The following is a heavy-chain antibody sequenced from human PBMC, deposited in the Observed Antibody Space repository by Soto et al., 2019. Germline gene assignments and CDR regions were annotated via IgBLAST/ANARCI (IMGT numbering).Heavy chain of an antibody. Sequence: PSETLSLTCTVSGGSISSSSYYWGWIRQPPGKGLEWIGSIYYSGSTYYNPSLKSRVTISVDTSKKQFSLKLSSVTAADTAVYYCARGLDSSPSEGSMDVWGQGTTVTVSS. CDR3: ARGLDSSPSEGSMDV. CDR1: GGSISSSSYY. V-gene: IGHV4-39*01. J-gene: IGHJ6*02. CDR2: IYYSGST. D-gene: IGHD6-6*01.